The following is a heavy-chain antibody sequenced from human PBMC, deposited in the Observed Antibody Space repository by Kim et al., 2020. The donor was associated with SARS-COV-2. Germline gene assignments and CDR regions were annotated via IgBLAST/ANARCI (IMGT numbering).Heavy chain of an antibody. V-gene: IGHV3-53*01. J-gene: IGHJ6*02. D-gene: IGHD3-9*01. CDR3: ARGLVDILFWYYYGMDV. CDR1: GFTVSSNY. Sequence: GGSLRLSCAASGFTVSSNYMSWVRQAPGKGLEWVSVIYSGGSTYYADSVKGRFTISRDNSKNTLYLQMNSLRAEDTAVYYCARGLVDILFWYYYGMDVWGQGTTVTVSS. CDR2: IYSGGST.